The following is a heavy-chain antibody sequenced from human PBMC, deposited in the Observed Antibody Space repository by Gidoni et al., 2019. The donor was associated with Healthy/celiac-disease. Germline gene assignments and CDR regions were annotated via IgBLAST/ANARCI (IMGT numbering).Heavy chain of an antibody. CDR1: GFTFSNYV. CDR2: ISFDGGDK. D-gene: IGHD4-17*01. Sequence: QVQLVEAGGGVVHPGKSLRVSCAASGFTFSNYVFHWVRQAPGKGLEWVAVISFDGGDKYYADSVKGRFTISRDNSKNTLYLQMNSLRGEDTAIYYCARGATETTLSRHWGQGTLVTVSS. V-gene: IGHV3-30*03. J-gene: IGHJ4*02. CDR3: ARGATETTLSRH.